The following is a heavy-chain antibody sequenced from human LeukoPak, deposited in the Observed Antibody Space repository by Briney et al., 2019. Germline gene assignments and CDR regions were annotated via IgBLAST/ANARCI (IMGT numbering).Heavy chain of an antibody. V-gene: IGHV4-34*01. J-gene: IGHJ6*03. D-gene: IGHD1-26*01. CDR3: ARGSGELLRAYYYYYYMDV. CDR1: GGSFSGYY. Sequence: SETLSLTCAVYGGSFSGYYWSWIRQPPGKGPEWIGEINHSGSTNYNPSLKSRVTISVDTSKNQFSLKLSSVTAADTAVYYCARGSGELLRAYYYYYYMDVWGKGTTVTVSS. CDR2: INHSGST.